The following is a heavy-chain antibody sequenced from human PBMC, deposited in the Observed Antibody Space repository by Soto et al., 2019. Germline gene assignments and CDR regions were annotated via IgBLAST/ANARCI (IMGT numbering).Heavy chain of an antibody. V-gene: IGHV3-48*02. D-gene: IGHD3-3*01. Sequence: EVPLVESGGGLVQPGGSLILSCTASAFPFSSYSMNWVRQAQGKGPEWVSYISSSSRAIYHADSVKGRFTISRDNAKNSLYMQMNSLRDDDTAVYYCARELSGSDGYDEYYYYYGMDVWGQGTTVTVSS. J-gene: IGHJ6*02. CDR1: AFPFSSYS. CDR2: ISSSSRAI. CDR3: ARELSGSDGYDEYYYYYGMDV.